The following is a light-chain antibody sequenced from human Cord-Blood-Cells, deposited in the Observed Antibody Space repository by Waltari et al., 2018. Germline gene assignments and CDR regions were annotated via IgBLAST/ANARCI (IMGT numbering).Light chain of an antibody. CDR3: QQSYSTPYT. V-gene: IGKV1-39*01. CDR2: AAS. CDR1: QSISSY. J-gene: IGKJ2*01. Sequence: DIQLPQSPSSLSATVGGRVTSTCRASQSISSYLNWYQQKPGKAPKLLIYAASSLQSGVPSRFSGSGSGTDFTLTISSLQPEDFATYYCQQSYSTPYTFGQGTKLEIK.